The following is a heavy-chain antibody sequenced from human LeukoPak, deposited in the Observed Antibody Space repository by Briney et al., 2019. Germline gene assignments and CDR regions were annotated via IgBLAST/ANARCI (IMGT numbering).Heavy chain of an antibody. Sequence: GGSLRLSCAASGFTYSSYGMSWVRQAPGKGLEWVAVISYDGSNKYYADSVKGRFTISRDNSKNTLYLQMNSLRAEDTAVYYCARDLNPTYDSSGYYYVRFFSLPDYWGQGTLVTVSS. CDR2: ISYDGSNK. CDR3: ARDLNPTYDSSGYYYVRFFSLPDY. D-gene: IGHD3-22*01. J-gene: IGHJ4*02. V-gene: IGHV3-30*03. CDR1: GFTYSSYG.